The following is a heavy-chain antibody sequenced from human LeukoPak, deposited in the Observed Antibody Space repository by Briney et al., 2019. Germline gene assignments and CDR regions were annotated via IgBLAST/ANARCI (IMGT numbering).Heavy chain of an antibody. CDR3: ARVGYGSGSYLDYYYYYGMDV. CDR1: GYTFTSYG. D-gene: IGHD3-10*01. V-gene: IGHV1-18*01. J-gene: IGHJ6*02. CDR2: ISAYNGNT. Sequence: ASVKVSCKASGYTFTSYGISWVRQAPGQGLEWMGWISAYNGNTNYAQKLQGRVTMTTDTSTSTAYMELRSLRSDDTAVYYCARVGYGSGSYLDYYYYYGMDVWGQGTTVTVSS.